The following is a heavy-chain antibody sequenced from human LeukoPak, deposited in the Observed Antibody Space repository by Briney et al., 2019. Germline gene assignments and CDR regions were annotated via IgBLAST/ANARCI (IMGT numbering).Heavy chain of an antibody. CDR3: ARRKTYYYYGMDV. V-gene: IGHV4-34*01. Sequence: KPAETLSLTCAVYGGSFSGYYWSWIRQPPGKGLEWIGEINHSGSTNYNPSLKSGVTISADTSKNQFSLKLSSVTAADTAVYYCARRKTYYYYGMDVWGQGTTVTVSS. D-gene: IGHD1-14*01. J-gene: IGHJ6*02. CDR2: INHSGST. CDR1: GGSFSGYY.